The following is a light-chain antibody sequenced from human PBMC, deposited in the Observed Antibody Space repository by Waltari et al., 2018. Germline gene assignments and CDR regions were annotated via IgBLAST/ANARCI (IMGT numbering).Light chain of an antibody. V-gene: IGLV2-23*03. Sequence: QSALTQPASVSGSPGQSITISCTGTSSDVGSYNLVSWYQQHPGKAPQLMIYEGSKRPSGVSNRFSGSKSGNTASLSIAGLQAEDEADYYCSSYASSSTFVFGTGTKVTVL. CDR3: SSYASSSTFV. J-gene: IGLJ1*01. CDR1: SSDVGSYNL. CDR2: EGS.